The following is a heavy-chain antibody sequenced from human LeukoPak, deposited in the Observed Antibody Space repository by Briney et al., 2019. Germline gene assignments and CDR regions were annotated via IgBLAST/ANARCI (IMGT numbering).Heavy chain of an antibody. Sequence: PGGSLRLSCAASGFTFSSYAMSWVRQAPGKGLEWVSAISGSGGSTYYADSVKGRFTISRDNSKNTLYLQMNSLRAEDTAVYCCAKDLGSSWYSNWFDPWGQGTLVTVSS. D-gene: IGHD6-13*01. J-gene: IGHJ5*02. CDR2: ISGSGGST. V-gene: IGHV3-23*01. CDR1: GFTFSSYA. CDR3: AKDLGSSWYSNWFDP.